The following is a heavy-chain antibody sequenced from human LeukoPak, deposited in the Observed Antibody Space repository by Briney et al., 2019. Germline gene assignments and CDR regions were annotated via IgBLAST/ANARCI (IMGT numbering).Heavy chain of an antibody. CDR2: IHPEGNEK. Sequence: GRSLRLSCAVSGFTFSNFWMSWVRQARGRGLEWVANIHPEGNEKYHVESVKGRFTISRDNTKNLLFLQMNGLRVEDTAVYYCARGDDFSGDHWGQGTLVTVSS. CDR1: GFTFSNFW. CDR3: ARGDDFSGDH. D-gene: IGHD1-1*01. J-gene: IGHJ4*02. V-gene: IGHV3-7*04.